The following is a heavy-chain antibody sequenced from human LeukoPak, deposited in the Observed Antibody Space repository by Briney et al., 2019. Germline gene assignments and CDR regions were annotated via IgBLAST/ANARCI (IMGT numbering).Heavy chain of an antibody. J-gene: IGHJ4*02. Sequence: GASVKVSCKASGYTFTSYAMNWVRQAPGQGLEWMGWINSNTGNPTYAQGFTGRFVFSLDTSVSTAYMQISSLKAEDTAVYYCARGGNAPNFDYWGQGTLVTVSS. CDR1: GYTFTSYA. CDR2: INSNTGNP. D-gene: IGHD4-23*01. V-gene: IGHV7-4-1*02. CDR3: ARGGNAPNFDY.